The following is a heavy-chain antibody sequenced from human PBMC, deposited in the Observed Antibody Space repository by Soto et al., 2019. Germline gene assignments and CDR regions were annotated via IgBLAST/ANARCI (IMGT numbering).Heavy chain of an antibody. CDR1: GNTVTGYY. CDR2: INPNNDGT. D-gene: IGHD1-26*01. Sequence: ASVEVSCKASGNTVTGYYIHWVRQAPGQGLEWMGWINPNNDGTTYAEKFQGRVTMTRDTSTSTAYMELSRLRSDDTAVYYCARDLGGSRDSWGQGTLVTVSS. CDR3: ARDLGGSRDS. J-gene: IGHJ4*02. V-gene: IGHV1-2*02.